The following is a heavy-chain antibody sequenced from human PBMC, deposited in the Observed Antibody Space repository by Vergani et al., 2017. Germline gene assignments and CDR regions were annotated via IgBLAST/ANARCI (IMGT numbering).Heavy chain of an antibody. Sequence: QVQLQESGPGLVKPSETLTLTCDVSDSSIMTNPYWGWFRQSPGKGLGWIGCIHNSGATHYNSSLKSGVSISIVSSSKFSLSLTSVTAADTAIYYCARHRGSGGFFPSSYFYGMDVWGHGTTVTVSS. CDR3: ARHRGSGGFFPSSYFYGMDV. CDR2: IHNSGAT. J-gene: IGHJ6*02. V-gene: IGHV4-38-2*01. CDR1: DSSIMTNPY. D-gene: IGHD3-10*01.